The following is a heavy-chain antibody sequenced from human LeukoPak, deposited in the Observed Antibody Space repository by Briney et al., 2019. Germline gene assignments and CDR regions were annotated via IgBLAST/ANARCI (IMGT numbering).Heavy chain of an antibody. Sequence: GGSLRLSCAASGFTFSSYAMSWVRQAPGKGLEWVSAISGSGGSTYYADSVKGRFTISRDNSKNTLYLQMNSLRAEDMAVYYCAKGAYYYDSSGNYYVSGGPDPYYFDYWGQGTLVTVSS. CDR2: ISGSGGST. D-gene: IGHD3-22*01. J-gene: IGHJ4*02. V-gene: IGHV3-23*01. CDR1: GFTFSSYA. CDR3: AKGAYYYDSSGNYYVSGGPDPYYFDY.